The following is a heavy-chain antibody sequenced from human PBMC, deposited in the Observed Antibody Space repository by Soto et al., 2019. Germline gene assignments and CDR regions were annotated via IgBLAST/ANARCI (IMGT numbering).Heavy chain of an antibody. CDR1: GFTFSSYS. J-gene: IGHJ6*02. CDR3: ARPEYSSSSYGMDV. D-gene: IGHD6-6*01. CDR2: ISSSSSTI. Sequence: QPGGSLRLACAASGFTFSSYSMNWVRQAPGKGLEWVSYISSSSSTIYYADSVKGRFTISRDNAKNSLYLQMNSLRDEDTAVYYCARPEYSSSSYGMDVWGQENTVTVSS. V-gene: IGHV3-48*02.